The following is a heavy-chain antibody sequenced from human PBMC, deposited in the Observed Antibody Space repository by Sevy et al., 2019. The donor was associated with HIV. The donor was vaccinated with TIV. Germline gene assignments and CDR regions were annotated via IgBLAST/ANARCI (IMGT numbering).Heavy chain of an antibody. Sequence: GGSLRLSCAASGFTFSDYYMNWVRQAPGKGLEWVSSISGRSSYIHYADSVRGRFTISRDNAKNSLYLQMNSLRADDTAVYFCARDGGCSSTSCLLYFDSWGQGAPVTVSS. CDR3: ARDGGCSSTSCLLYFDS. J-gene: IGHJ4*02. CDR1: GFTFSDYY. CDR2: ISGRSSYI. D-gene: IGHD2-2*01. V-gene: IGHV3-21*06.